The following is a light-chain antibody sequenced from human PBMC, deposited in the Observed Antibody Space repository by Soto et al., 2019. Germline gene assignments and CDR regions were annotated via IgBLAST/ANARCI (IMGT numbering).Light chain of an antibody. CDR1: QSISSW. CDR2: DAS. CDR3: QQYNSYPIT. V-gene: IGKV1-5*01. Sequence: DIQMTQSPSTLSSSVGDSVTITCRASQSISSWLAWYQQKPGKAPKRLIYDASSLDSGVLTRFSGSGAGTEFTLTISSLQHDDFATEYCQQYNSYPITFGQGTRVEIK. J-gene: IGKJ5*01.